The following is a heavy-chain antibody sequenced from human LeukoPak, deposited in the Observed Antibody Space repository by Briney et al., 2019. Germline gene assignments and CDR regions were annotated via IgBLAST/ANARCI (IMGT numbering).Heavy chain of an antibody. V-gene: IGHV3-30*02. D-gene: IGHD3-22*01. CDR2: IRYDGSNK. CDR1: GFTFSSYG. J-gene: IGHJ3*02. CDR3: AKASSGYYDAFDI. Sequence: TGGSLRLSCAASGFTFSSYGMHWVRQAPGKGLEWVAFIRYDGSNKYYADSVKGRFTISRDNSKNTLYLQMNSLRAEDTAVYYCAKASSGYYDAFDIWGQGTMVTVSS.